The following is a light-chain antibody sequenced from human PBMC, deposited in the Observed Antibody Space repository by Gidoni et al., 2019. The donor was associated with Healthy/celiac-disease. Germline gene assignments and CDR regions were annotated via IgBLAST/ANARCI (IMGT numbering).Light chain of an antibody. V-gene: IGLV1-44*01. Sequence: QSVLTQPPSASGTPGQRVTITCSRSSANIGSKTVNWYQQLPGTAPKLLIYSNKQRPSGVPVRFSGSTSGTSASLAISGLQSEDEADYYCAAWDDSLNGSWVFGGGTKLTVL. CDR2: SNK. CDR3: AAWDDSLNGSWV. CDR1: SANIGSKT. J-gene: IGLJ3*02.